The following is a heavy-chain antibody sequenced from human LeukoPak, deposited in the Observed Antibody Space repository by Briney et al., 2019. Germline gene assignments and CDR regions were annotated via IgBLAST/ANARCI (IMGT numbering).Heavy chain of an antibody. CDR2: IKEDGSEK. CDR3: ARDRAVAGLFDP. V-gene: IGHV3-7*01. CDR1: GFTFSIYW. D-gene: IGHD6-19*01. J-gene: IGHJ5*02. Sequence: GGSLRLSCEASGFTFSIYWMSWVRQAPGKGLEWVANIKEDGSEKDYVDSVKGRFIISRDNVKNSLYLQMNSLRPEDTAMYYCARDRAVAGLFDPWGQGTLVTVSS.